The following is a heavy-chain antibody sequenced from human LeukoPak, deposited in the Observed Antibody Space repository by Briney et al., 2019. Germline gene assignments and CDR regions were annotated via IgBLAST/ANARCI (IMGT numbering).Heavy chain of an antibody. CDR1: GFTFSSYA. D-gene: IGHD3-22*01. V-gene: IGHV3-48*02. Sequence: PPGGSLRLSCAASGFTFSSYAMSWVRQAPGKGLEWVSYIGSSSSTIYYADSVKGRFTISRDNAKNSLYLQMNSPRDEDTAVYYCARDIRHSYIPRIVVDGGWGQGTLVTVSS. CDR2: IGSSSSTI. J-gene: IGHJ4*02. CDR3: ARDIRHSYIPRIVVDGG.